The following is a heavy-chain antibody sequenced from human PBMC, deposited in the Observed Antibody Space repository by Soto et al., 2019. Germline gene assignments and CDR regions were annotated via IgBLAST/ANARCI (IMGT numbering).Heavy chain of an antibody. CDR2: IYYSGST. CDR3: ARWILSLGLDRDAFDI. J-gene: IGHJ3*02. D-gene: IGHD3-16*01. V-gene: IGHV4-61*01. Sequence: ASATLAVTCTFSGVSVSSGSYYWSWIRQPPGKGLEWIGCIYYSGSTNYNPSLKSRVTISVDTSKNQFSLKLSSVTAADTAVYYCARWILSLGLDRDAFDIWGQGTMVTVSS. CDR1: GVSVSSGSYY.